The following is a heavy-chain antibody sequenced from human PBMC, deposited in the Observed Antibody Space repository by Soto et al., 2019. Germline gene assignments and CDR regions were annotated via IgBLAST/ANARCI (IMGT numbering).Heavy chain of an antibody. CDR3: ARGGAELATIGSFDY. CDR1: Y. V-gene: IGHV1-2*02. J-gene: IGHJ4*02. D-gene: IGHD5-12*01. Sequence: YLRWLRQEHGQGLQYMGWISPKSGGAAYAQKFRGRVTMTRDTSTSTVYMELNSLRSEDTAVYYCARGGAELATIGSFDYWGQGTLVTGSS. CDR2: ISPKSGGA.